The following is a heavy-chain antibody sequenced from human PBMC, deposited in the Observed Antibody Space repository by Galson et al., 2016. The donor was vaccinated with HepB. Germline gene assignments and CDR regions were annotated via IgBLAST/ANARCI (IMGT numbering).Heavy chain of an antibody. CDR1: GFTVSSNY. V-gene: IGHV3-53*01. CDR3: ARGRYGDYVSPFDY. J-gene: IGHJ4*02. Sequence: SLRLSCAASGFTVSSNYMTWVRQAPGKELEWVSVIYSGGSTYYADSVEGRFTISRDTPKNTLFLQMNSLRVEDTAVYYCARGRYGDYVSPFDYWGQGTLVTVSS. D-gene: IGHD4-17*01. CDR2: IYSGGST.